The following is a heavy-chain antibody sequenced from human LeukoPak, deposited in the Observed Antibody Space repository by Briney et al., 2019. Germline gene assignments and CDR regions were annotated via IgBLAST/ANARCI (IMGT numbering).Heavy chain of an antibody. CDR2: IHFSGST. J-gene: IGHJ4*02. CDR1: GGSISSYY. D-gene: IGHD3-16*01. Sequence: KPSETLSLTCTVSGGSISSYYWSWIRQPPGKGLEWIGYIHFSGSTSYNPSLKSRVTISVDTSKNQFSLKLRSVTAADTAVYYCARAFWGSGIDYWGQGTLVTVSS. V-gene: IGHV4-59*01. CDR3: ARAFWGSGIDY.